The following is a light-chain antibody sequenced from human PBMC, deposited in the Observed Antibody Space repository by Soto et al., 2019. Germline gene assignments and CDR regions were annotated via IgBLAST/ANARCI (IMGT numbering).Light chain of an antibody. V-gene: IGKV3-11*01. J-gene: IGKJ3*01. CDR1: QSVSSY. CDR3: QQRTNWPRSFT. Sequence: EIVLTQSPATLSLSPGERATLSCRASQSVSSYLAWYQQKPGQAPRLLIYDTSNRATGFPARFSGSGSGIDFSLTISSLEPEDFAVYYCQQRTNWPRSFTFGHGTKVDIK. CDR2: DTS.